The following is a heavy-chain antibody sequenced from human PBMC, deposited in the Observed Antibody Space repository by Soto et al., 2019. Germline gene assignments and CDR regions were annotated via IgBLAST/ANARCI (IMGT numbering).Heavy chain of an antibody. J-gene: IGHJ5*02. Sequence: QVQLVESGGGVVQPGRSLRLSCAASGFTFSSYGMHWVRQAPGKGLEWVAVIWYDGSNKYYADSVKGRFTISRDNSKNTLYLQMNSLRAEATAVYYCARDRGYSYGYNWFDPWGQGTLVTVSS. D-gene: IGHD5-18*01. CDR3: ARDRGYSYGYNWFDP. CDR2: IWYDGSNK. CDR1: GFTFSSYG. V-gene: IGHV3-33*01.